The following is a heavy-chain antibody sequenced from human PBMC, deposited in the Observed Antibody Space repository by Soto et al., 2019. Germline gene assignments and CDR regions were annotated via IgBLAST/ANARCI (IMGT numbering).Heavy chain of an antibody. D-gene: IGHD6-25*01. V-gene: IGHV3-48*02. CDR2: ISSSSSTI. CDR3: ARESAALNGFDP. Sequence: EVQLVESGGGLVQPGGSLRLSCAASGFTFSSYSMNWVRQAPGKGLEWVSYISSSSSTIYYADSVKGRFTISRDNAKNSLSRQMHSLRDEDSCVYYCARESAALNGFDPWGQGTLVTVSS. J-gene: IGHJ5*02. CDR1: GFTFSSYS.